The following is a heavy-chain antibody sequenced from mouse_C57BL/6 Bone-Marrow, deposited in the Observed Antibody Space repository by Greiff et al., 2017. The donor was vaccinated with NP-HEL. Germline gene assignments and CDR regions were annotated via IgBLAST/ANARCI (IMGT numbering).Heavy chain of an antibody. CDR3: ARGRGSSGYWFAY. Sequence: QVQLQQSGSELRSPGSSVKLSCKDFDSEVFPIAYMSWVRQKPGHGFEWIGGILPSIGRTIYGEKFEDKATLDADTLSNTAYLELNSLTSEDSAIYYCARGRGSSGYWFAYWGQGTLVTVSA. CDR2: ILPSIGRT. J-gene: IGHJ3*01. D-gene: IGHD3-2*02. CDR1: DSEVFPIAY. V-gene: IGHV15-2*01.